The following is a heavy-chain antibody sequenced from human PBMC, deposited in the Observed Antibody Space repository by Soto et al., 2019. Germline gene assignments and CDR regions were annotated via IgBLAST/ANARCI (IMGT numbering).Heavy chain of an antibody. V-gene: IGHV4-38-2*01. CDR3: AKSGTTSPPFPKH. J-gene: IGHJ4*02. CDR2: IYHSGRT. Sequence: SETLSLTCAVSGYSISSAYYWGWIRQPPGKGLEWIGSIYHSGRTYYNPSLNSRVTISLDTSKNQFSLKLSSVTAADTAVYYCAKSGTTSPPFPKHWGQGTLVTVSS. CDR1: GYSISSAYY. D-gene: IGHD1-1*01.